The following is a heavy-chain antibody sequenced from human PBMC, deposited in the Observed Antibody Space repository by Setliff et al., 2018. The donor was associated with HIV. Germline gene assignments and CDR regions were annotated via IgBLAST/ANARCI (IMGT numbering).Heavy chain of an antibody. Sequence: ASETLSLTCTVSGGSISSGDYYWSWIRQPPGKGLEWIGYIYYSGSTYYNPSLKSRVTISVDTSKNQFSLKLSSVTAADTAVFYCARMSVSAAVYFDSWGQGTLVTVSS. V-gene: IGHV4-30-4*08. CDR3: ARMSVSAAVYFDS. CDR2: IYYSGST. J-gene: IGHJ4*02. D-gene: IGHD6-25*01. CDR1: GGSISSGDYY.